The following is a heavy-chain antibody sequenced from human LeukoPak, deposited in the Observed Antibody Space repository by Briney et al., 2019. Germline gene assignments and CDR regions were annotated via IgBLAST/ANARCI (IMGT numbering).Heavy chain of an antibody. CDR3: TRGYYDSSDFEYFHH. CDR1: GYTFTGYY. D-gene: IGHD3-22*01. J-gene: IGHJ1*01. CDR2: INPNSGGT. Sequence: PRASVKVSCKASGYTFTGYYMHWVRQAPGQGLEWMGWINPNSGGTNFAQRFQDRVTMTRDMSISTAYMELSRLRSDDTAIYYCTRGYYDSSDFEYFHHWGQGTLVTVSS. V-gene: IGHV1-2*02.